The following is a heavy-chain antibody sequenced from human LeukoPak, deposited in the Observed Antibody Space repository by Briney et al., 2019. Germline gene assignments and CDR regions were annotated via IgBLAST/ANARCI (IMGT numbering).Heavy chain of an antibody. D-gene: IGHD3-3*01. CDR2: ISWNSGSI. CDR1: GFTFDDYA. Sequence: GGSLRLSCAASGFTFDDYAMHWVRQAPGKGLEWVSGISWNSGSIGYADSVKGRFTISRDNAKNSLYLQMNSLRAEDTALYYCAKDTRSEGIFGVVLEYWGQGTLVTVSS. J-gene: IGHJ4*02. V-gene: IGHV3-9*01. CDR3: AKDTRSEGIFGVVLEY.